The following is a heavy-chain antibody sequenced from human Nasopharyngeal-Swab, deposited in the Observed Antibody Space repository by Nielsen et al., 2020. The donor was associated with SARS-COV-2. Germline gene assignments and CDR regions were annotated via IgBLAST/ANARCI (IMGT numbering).Heavy chain of an antibody. CDR3: ARDVAGADSA. Sequence: GGSLRLSCAASGFTFSRYWMHWVCQVPGKGLVWVSRIDTDGSTTDHADSVKGRFTISRDNAKNTLYLQMTNLRAEDTALYYCARDVAGADSAWGQGTLVTVSS. CDR2: IDTDGSTT. J-gene: IGHJ5*02. CDR1: GFTFSRYW. V-gene: IGHV3-74*01. D-gene: IGHD2-21*01.